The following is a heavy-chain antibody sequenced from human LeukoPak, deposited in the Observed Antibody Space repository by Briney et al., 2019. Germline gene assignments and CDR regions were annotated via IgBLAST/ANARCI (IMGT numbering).Heavy chain of an antibody. D-gene: IGHD6-19*01. Sequence: GGSLRLSCAASGFTFSSYWMSWVRQAPGKGLEWVANIKQDGSEKYYADSVKGRFTISRDNAKNSLYLQMNSLRAEDTAVYYCARADSSGWSKKPCWFDPWGQGTLVTVSS. CDR3: ARADSSGWSKKPCWFDP. CDR1: GFTFSSYW. V-gene: IGHV3-7*01. J-gene: IGHJ5*02. CDR2: IKQDGSEK.